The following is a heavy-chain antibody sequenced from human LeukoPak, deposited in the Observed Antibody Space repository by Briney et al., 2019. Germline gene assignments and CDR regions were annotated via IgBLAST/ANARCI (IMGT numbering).Heavy chain of an antibody. CDR2: IKQDGSEK. V-gene: IGHV3-7*01. CDR1: GFIFSDYY. CDR3: ARLKWELLPYYYYYMDV. J-gene: IGHJ6*03. D-gene: IGHD1-26*01. Sequence: GGSLRLSCAASGFIFSDYYMSWVRQAPGKGLEWVANIKQDGSEKYYVDSVKGRFTISRDNAKNSLYLQMNSLRAEDTAVYYCARLKWELLPYYYYYMDVWGKGTTVTVSS.